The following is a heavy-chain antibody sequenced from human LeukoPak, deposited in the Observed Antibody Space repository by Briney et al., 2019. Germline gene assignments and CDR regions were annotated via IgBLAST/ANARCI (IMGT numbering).Heavy chain of an antibody. V-gene: IGHV3-23*01. D-gene: IGHD2-2*01. CDR3: AKLYCSSTSCSYDY. CDR2: ISGSGGSA. CDR1: GFTFSSYA. Sequence: GGSLRLSCAASGFTFSSYAMCWVRQAPGKGLEWVSAISGSGGSAYYGDSVKGRFTISRDKSKNTLYLQMNSLRAEDTAVYYCAKLYCSSTSCSYDYWGQGTLVTVPS. J-gene: IGHJ4*02.